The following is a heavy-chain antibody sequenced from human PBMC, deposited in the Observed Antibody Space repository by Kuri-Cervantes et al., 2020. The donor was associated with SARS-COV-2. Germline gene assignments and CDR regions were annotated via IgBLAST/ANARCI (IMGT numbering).Heavy chain of an antibody. J-gene: IGHJ4*02. CDR3: VRSPYDFWSGSWG. Sequence: SETLSLTCTVSGGSVSDRNSYWTWIRRSPGKGLEWIGYIYHTGSPTYSPSLKSRVTISLDKPKNQFSLRLTSVTAADTAVYYCVRSPYDFWSGSWGWGQGTLVTVSS. V-gene: IGHV4-61*01. D-gene: IGHD3-3*01. CDR1: GGSVSDRNSY. CDR2: IYHTGSP.